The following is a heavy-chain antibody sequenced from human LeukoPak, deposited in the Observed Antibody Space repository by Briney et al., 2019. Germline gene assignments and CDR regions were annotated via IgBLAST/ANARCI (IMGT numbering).Heavy chain of an antibody. Sequence: SGGSLRLSCAASGFTFSSYSMNWVRQAPGKGLEWVSSISSSSSYIYYADSVKGRFTISRDNAKNSLYLQMNSLRAEDTAVYYCARGDYGSGSYGSNDYWGQGILVTVSS. CDR2: ISSSSSYI. J-gene: IGHJ4*02. V-gene: IGHV3-21*01. CDR3: ARGDYGSGSYGSNDY. D-gene: IGHD3-10*01. CDR1: GFTFSSYS.